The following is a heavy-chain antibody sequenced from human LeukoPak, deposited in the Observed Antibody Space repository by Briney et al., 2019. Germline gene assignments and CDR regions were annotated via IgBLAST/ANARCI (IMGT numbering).Heavy chain of an antibody. CDR3: ARDRNPGYSSGWYSFDY. V-gene: IGHV3-20*04. D-gene: IGHD6-19*01. Sequence: GGSLRLSCAASGFTFNDYGMTWVRQVPGKGLEWVSGINWNGGSTVYADSVKGRFTISRDNAKNSLYLQMNSLRAEDTAVYYCARDRNPGYSSGWYSFDYWGQGTLVTVSS. CDR2: INWNGGST. CDR1: GFTFNDYG. J-gene: IGHJ4*02.